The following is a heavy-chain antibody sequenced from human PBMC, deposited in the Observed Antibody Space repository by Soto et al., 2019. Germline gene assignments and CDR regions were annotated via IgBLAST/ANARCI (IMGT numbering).Heavy chain of an antibody. CDR2: IRSSSSYI. V-gene: IGHV3-21*01. J-gene: IGHJ6*02. CDR3: ARVKVVPAVRVYYYYGMDV. D-gene: IGHD2-2*01. CDR1: GFTFRSYS. Sequence: GGSLRRCCPSSGFTFRSYSMNWVLQSPGSGLDWCSSIRSSSSYIYYAYSLKGRVTISRDNAKNSLYLQMNSLRAEDTAVYYCARVKVVPAVRVYYYYGMDVWGQGTTVTVSS.